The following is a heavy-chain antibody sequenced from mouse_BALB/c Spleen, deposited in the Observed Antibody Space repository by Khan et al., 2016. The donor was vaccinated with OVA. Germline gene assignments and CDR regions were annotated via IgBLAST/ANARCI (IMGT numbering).Heavy chain of an antibody. J-gene: IGHJ4*01. CDR2: IWGGGGT. D-gene: IGHD2-14*01. CDR3: ARAYYRYDGYYAMDY. Sequence: QVQLKESGPGLVAPSQSLSITCTVSGFSLSRYNLHWVRQPPGKGLEWLGMIWGGGGTDYNSTLKSRLNISKDNSKSQVLLKMNSLQTDDTAMYYCARAYYRYDGYYAMDYRGQGTSVTVSS. V-gene: IGHV2-6-4*01. CDR1: GFSLSRYN.